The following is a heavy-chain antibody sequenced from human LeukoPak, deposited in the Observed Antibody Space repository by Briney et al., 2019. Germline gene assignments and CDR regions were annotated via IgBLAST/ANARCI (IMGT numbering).Heavy chain of an antibody. CDR2: ISNNYNT. CDR1: GFTFSSHS. CDR3: ARDIDNGDYVVY. D-gene: IGHD4-17*01. J-gene: IGHJ4*02. Sequence: GGSLRLSCGASGFTFSSHSMDWVRQAPGKGLEWVSSISNNYNTYYAESVKGRFTISRDNAKNSLYLQMNSLRAEDTAVYYCARDIDNGDYVVYWGQGTLVTVSS. V-gene: IGHV3-21*01.